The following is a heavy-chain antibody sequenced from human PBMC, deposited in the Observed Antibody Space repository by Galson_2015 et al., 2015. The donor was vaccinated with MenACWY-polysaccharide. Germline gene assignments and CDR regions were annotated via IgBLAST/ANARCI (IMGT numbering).Heavy chain of an antibody. J-gene: IGHJ4*02. D-gene: IGHD6-6*01. CDR2: ISGGNTI. Sequence: SLRLSCAASGFTFSSYEMNWVRQAPGKGLEWVSYISGGNTIYYADSVKGRFTISRDNAKDSLYLQMNSLRAEDTAIYYCARTAASHPSDYWGQGTLVTVS. CDR3: ARTAASHPSDY. V-gene: IGHV3-48*03. CDR1: GFTFSSYE.